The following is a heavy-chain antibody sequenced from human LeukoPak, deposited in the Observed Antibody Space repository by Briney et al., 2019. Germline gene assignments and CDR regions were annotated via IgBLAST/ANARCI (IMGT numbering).Heavy chain of an antibody. D-gene: IGHD4-23*01. CDR1: GYTFTSYG. Sequence: ASVKVSCKASGYTFTSYGISWVRQAPGQGLEWMGWINPNSGGTNYAQKFQGRVTMTRDTSISTAYMELSRLRSDDAAVYYCARGFSYGGNRPVWDYWGQGTLVTVSS. CDR3: ARGFSYGGNRPVWDY. CDR2: INPNSGGT. J-gene: IGHJ4*02. V-gene: IGHV1-2*02.